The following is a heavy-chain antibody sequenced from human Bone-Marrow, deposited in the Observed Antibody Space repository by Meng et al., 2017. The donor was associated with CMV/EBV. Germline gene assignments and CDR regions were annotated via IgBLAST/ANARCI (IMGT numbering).Heavy chain of an antibody. D-gene: IGHD3-22*01. V-gene: IGHV3-30-3*01. Sequence: GGSLRLSCAASGFTFRSYAMHWVRQAPGKGLEWVAVISYDGSNKYYADSVKGRFTISRDNSKNTLYLQMNSLRAEDTAVYYCARDGDSSGYLDNFDYWGQGTLVTVSS. CDR2: ISYDGSNK. CDR1: GFTFRSYA. J-gene: IGHJ4*02. CDR3: ARDGDSSGYLDNFDY.